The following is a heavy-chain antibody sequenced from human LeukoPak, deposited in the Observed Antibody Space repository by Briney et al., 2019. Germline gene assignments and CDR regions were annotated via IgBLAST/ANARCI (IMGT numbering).Heavy chain of an antibody. D-gene: IGHD3-3*01. CDR3: TTVRFLEWLLGYYYYMDV. CDR2: ISGSGGST. J-gene: IGHJ6*03. Sequence: GGSLRLSCAASGFTFSSYAMSWVRQAPGKGLEWVSAISGSGGSTYYADSVKGRFTISRDNSKNTLYLQMNSLRAEDTAVYYCTTVRFLEWLLGYYYYMDVWGKGTTVTVSS. CDR1: GFTFSSYA. V-gene: IGHV3-23*01.